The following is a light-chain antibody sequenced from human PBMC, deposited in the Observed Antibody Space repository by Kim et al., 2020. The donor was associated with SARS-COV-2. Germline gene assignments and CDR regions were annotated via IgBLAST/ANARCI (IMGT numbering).Light chain of an antibody. CDR2: STS. Sequence: ASVGNIVSYTCLDSQDNSNHLAWYQQKPGKAPELLLYSTSTLRTGAPERFSGSRSVTEFTLTIGSLQAEDFATYFCLQVNVYPRTFGQGTKVEIK. J-gene: IGKJ1*01. CDR1: QDNSNH. V-gene: IGKV1-9*01. CDR3: LQVNVYPRT.